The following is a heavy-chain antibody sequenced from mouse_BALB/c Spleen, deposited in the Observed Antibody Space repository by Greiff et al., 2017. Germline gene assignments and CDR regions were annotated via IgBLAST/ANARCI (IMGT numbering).Heavy chain of an antibody. D-gene: IGHD4-1*01. CDR1: GFAFSSYD. J-gene: IGHJ4*01. CDR3: ASLGGVYAMDY. CDR2: ISSGGGST. Sequence: EVNLVESGGGLVKPGGSLKLSCAASGFAFSSYDMSWVRQTPEKRLEWVAYISSGGGSTYYPDTVKGRFTISRDNAKNTLYLQMSSLKSEDTAMYYCASLGGVYAMDYWGQGTSVTVSS. V-gene: IGHV5-12-1*01.